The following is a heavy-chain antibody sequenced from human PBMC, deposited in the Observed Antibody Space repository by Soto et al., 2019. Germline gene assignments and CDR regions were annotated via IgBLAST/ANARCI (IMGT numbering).Heavy chain of an antibody. CDR1: GFTFSKFG. Sequence: QVQLVESGGGVVQPGGSLRLSCEASGFTFSKFGIHWVRQAPGKRLEWVAVVSYDGSFKYYADSVKGRFTISRDNSKNTLYLQMNSLRPEDTALYYCAKDSDQLLFDYYYYGMDVWGQGTTVTVSS. CDR3: AKDSDQLLFDYYYYGMDV. V-gene: IGHV3-30*18. J-gene: IGHJ6*02. CDR2: VSYDGSFK. D-gene: IGHD2-2*01.